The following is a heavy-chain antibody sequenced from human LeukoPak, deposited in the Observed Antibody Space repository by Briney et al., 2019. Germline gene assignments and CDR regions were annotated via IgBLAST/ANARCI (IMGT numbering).Heavy chain of an antibody. CDR3: ARAYTSWSFDY. J-gene: IGHJ4*02. CDR1: GVSISTYY. D-gene: IGHD2-2*02. V-gene: IGHV4-59*01. Sequence: PSETLSLTCTVSGVSISTYYWSWIRQPPGKGLEWIGYIYYRGNTNYNPSLKSRVTISVDTSENQFSLKLSSVTAADTAVYYCARAYTSWSFDYWGQGTLVTVSS. CDR2: IYYRGNT.